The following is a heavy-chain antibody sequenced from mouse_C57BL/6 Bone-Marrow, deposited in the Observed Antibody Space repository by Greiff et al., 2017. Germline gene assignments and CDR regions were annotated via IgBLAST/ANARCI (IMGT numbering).Heavy chain of an antibody. D-gene: IGHD1-1*01. J-gene: IGHJ1*03. CDR1: GFTFSDYY. Sequence: EVKLVESEGGLVQPGSSMKLSCTASGFTFSDYYMAWVRQVPEKGLEWVANINYDGSSTYYLDSLKSRFIISRDNAKNILYLQMSSLKSEDTATYDCARDDDYYGSSSYWYFDVWGTGTTVTVSS. CDR2: INYDGSST. V-gene: IGHV5-16*01. CDR3: ARDDDYYGSSSYWYFDV.